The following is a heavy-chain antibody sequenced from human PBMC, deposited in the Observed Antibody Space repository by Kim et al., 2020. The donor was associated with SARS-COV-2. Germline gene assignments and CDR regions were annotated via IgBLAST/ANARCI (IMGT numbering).Heavy chain of an antibody. CDR2: IYYSGST. CDR1: GGSISSYY. V-gene: IGHV4-59*01. D-gene: IGHD2-15*01. CDR3: ARLSDRSRLSPFDN. J-gene: IGHJ4*02. Sequence: SETLSLTCNVSGGSISSYYWSWIRQSPGKGLEWIGNIYYSGSTNYNPSLKSRVIISLDTPRNQFSLKVNSVTAADAAVYYCARLSDRSRLSPFDNWGQGALVTVSS.